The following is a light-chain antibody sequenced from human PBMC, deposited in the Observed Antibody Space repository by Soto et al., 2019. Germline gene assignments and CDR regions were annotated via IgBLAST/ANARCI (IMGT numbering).Light chain of an antibody. CDR3: QQYYSTPLT. J-gene: IGKJ4*01. Sequence: DIVMTQSPDSLAVSLGERATINCKSSQSVLYSSNNKNYLAWYQQKPGQPPKLLIYWASTRKSGVPDRFSGSGSGTDFTLTISSLQAEDVAVYYCQQYYSTPLTFGRGTKVEIK. V-gene: IGKV4-1*01. CDR2: WAS. CDR1: QSVLYSSNNKNY.